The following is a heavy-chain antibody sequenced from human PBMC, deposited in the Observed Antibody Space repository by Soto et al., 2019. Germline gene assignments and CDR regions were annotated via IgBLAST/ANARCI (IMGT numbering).Heavy chain of an antibody. CDR3: ARDTYCSGGSCYGDGMDV. CDR2: IYYSGST. J-gene: IGHJ6*02. CDR1: GGSISSYY. Sequence: SETLSLTCTVSGGSISSYYWSWIRQPPGKGLEWIGYIYYSGSTYYNPSLKSRVTISVDTSKNQFSLKLSSVTAADTAVYYCARDTYCSGGSCYGDGMDVWGQGTTVTVSS. V-gene: IGHV4-30-4*01. D-gene: IGHD2-15*01.